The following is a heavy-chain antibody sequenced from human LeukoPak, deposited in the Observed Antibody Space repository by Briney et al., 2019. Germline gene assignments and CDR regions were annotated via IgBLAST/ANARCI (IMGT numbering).Heavy chain of an antibody. CDR1: GGSISRSDW. Sequence: PSGTLSLTCDVSGGSISRSDWWSWVRQPPGKGLEWIGEIYHGGSTNYNPSLKSRVTISVDKSKNQFSLKLTSVTAADTAVYYCVRKLGDSSGYYSPWGQETLVTVSS. D-gene: IGHD3-22*01. CDR3: VRKLGDSSGYYSP. CDR2: IYHGGST. V-gene: IGHV4-4*02. J-gene: IGHJ5*02.